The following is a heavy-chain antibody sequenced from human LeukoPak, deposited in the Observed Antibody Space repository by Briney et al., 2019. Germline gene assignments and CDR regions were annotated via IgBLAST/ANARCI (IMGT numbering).Heavy chain of an antibody. D-gene: IGHD4-17*01. J-gene: IGHJ4*02. CDR2: IYYSGST. CDR3: ARDPSGGDYDNYFDY. V-gene: IGHV4-31*03. CDR1: GGSISSGAYY. Sequence: SQTLSLTCTVSGGSISSGAYYWNWIRQHPGKGLEWIGYIYYSGSTYYNPSLKSRVTISVDTSKNQFSLKLSSVTAADTAVYYCARDPSGGDYDNYFDYWGQGTLVTVSS.